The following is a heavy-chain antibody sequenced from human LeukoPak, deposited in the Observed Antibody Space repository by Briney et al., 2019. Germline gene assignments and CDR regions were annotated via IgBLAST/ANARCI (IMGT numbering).Heavy chain of an antibody. J-gene: IGHJ4*02. D-gene: IGHD3-9*01. CDR1: GFTFSSYG. CDR3: AKDRYYDILTGYYTYFDY. V-gene: IGHV3-30*18. CDR2: ISYGGSNK. Sequence: GGSLRLSCAASGFTFSSYGMHWVRQAPGKGLEWVAVISYGGSNKYYADSVKGRFTISRDNSKNTLYLQMNSLRAEDTAVYYCAKDRYYDILTGYYTYFDYWGQGTLVTVSS.